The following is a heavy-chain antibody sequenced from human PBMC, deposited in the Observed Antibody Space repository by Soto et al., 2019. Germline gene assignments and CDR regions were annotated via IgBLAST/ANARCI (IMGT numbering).Heavy chain of an antibody. CDR3: GRDGGSTSLPHYGMDV. J-gene: IGHJ6*02. CDR1: GFTVSSSY. V-gene: IGHV3-53*01. Sequence: EVQLVESGGGLIQPGGSLRLSCAASGFTVSSSYMSWVRQAPGKGPEWVSIMYSGGTTYYADSVRGRFTISRDNAKNTLYLQMNSLVAHDTAVYYWGRDGGSTSLPHYGMDVWGQGTTVTVSS. CDR2: MYSGGTT. D-gene: IGHD3-16*01.